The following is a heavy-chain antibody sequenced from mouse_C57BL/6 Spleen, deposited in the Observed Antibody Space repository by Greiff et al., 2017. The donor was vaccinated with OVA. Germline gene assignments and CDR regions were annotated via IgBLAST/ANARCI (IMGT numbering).Heavy chain of an antibody. Sequence: LVESGAELVRPGASVTLSCKASGYTFTDYEMHWVKQTPVHGLEWIGAIDPETGGTAYNQKFKGKAILTADKSSSTAYMELRSLTSEDSAVYYCTGPPQFAYWGQGTLVTVSA. CDR1: GYTFTDYE. J-gene: IGHJ3*01. CDR3: TGPPQFAY. V-gene: IGHV1-15*01. CDR2: IDPETGGT.